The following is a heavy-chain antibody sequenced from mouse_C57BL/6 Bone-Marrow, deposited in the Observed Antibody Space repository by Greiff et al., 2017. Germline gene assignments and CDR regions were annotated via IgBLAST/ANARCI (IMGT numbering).Heavy chain of an antibody. D-gene: IGHD1-2*01. J-gene: IGHJ1*03. CDR2: ISSGGSYT. V-gene: IGHV5-6*01. Sequence: EVQRVESGGDLVKPGGSLKLSCAASGFTFSSYGMSWVRQTPDKRLEWVATISSGGSYTYYPDSVKGRFTISIDNAKNTPYLQMSSLKSEDTAMYYCAGYSRRDWYFDVWGTGTTVTVSS. CDR3: AGYSRRDWYFDV. CDR1: GFTFSSYG.